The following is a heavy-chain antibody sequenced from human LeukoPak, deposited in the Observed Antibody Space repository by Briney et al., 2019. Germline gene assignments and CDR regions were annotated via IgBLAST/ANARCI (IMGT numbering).Heavy chain of an antibody. CDR3: GKGSTGWSRDP. Sequence: GASVTVSCKASGYTFTERGISWMRHVPGQGREGMGWISATSGNTYYAETFQDRVTMTTDASTSTAYMELRDLTVDDTAVYYCGKGSTGWSRDPWGQGTLVTVSS. CDR2: ISATSGNT. D-gene: IGHD6-19*01. V-gene: IGHV1-18*01. CDR1: GYTFTERG. J-gene: IGHJ5*02.